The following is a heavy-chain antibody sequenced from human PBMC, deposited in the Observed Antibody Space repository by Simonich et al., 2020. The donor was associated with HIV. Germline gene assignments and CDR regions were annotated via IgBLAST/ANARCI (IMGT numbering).Heavy chain of an antibody. V-gene: IGHV1-18*01. Sequence: QVQLVQSGAEVKKPGASVKVSCKASGYIFTSYGISWVRQAPGQGLEWMGWISAYNGNTNYAQKIQGRVTMTTDTSTSTAYMELRSLRSDDTAVYYCARVSPQDPYYYYYYMDVWGKGTTVTVSS. J-gene: IGHJ6*03. D-gene: IGHD2-15*01. CDR3: ARVSPQDPYYYYYYMDV. CDR2: ISAYNGNT. CDR1: GYIFTSYG.